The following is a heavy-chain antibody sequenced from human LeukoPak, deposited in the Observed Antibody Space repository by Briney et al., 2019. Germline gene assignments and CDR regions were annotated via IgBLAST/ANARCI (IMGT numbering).Heavy chain of an antibody. V-gene: IGHV4-4*07. CDR1: GGSISSYY. D-gene: IGHD3-22*01. J-gene: IGHJ4*02. CDR2: IYTSGST. Sequence: SETLSLTCTVSGGSISSYYWSWIRQPAGKGLEWIGRIYTSGSTNYNPSLKSRVTISVDTSKNQFSLKLSSVTAADTAVYYCASLDSSGYWSDYWGQGTLVTVSS. CDR3: ASLDSSGYWSDY.